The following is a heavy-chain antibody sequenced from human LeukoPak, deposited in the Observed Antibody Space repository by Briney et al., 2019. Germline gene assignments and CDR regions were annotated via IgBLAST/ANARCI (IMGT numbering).Heavy chain of an antibody. J-gene: IGHJ4*02. CDR1: GFTFSSYA. CDR2: ISGSGGTT. Sequence: GGSLRLSCAASGFTFSSYAMSWVRQAPGKGLEWVSAISGSGGTTYYADSVKGRFTISRDNSKNTLYLQMNSLRAEDTAVFYCARGRKDWNDRKIDYWGQGTQVTVSS. D-gene: IGHD1-1*01. CDR3: ARGRKDWNDRKIDY. V-gene: IGHV3-23*01.